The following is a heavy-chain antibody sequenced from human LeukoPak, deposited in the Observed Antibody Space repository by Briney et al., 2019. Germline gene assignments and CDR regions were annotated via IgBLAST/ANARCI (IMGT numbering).Heavy chain of an antibody. J-gene: IGHJ3*02. CDR3: ASPKDIVVVPAAILDGAFDI. CDR2: IYYSGST. V-gene: IGHV4-39*01. D-gene: IGHD2-2*02. Sequence: SETLSLTCTVSGGSISSSSYYWGWIRQPPGKGLEWIGSIYYSGSTYYNPSLKSRVTISVDTSKNQFSLKLSSVTAADTAVYYCASPKDIVVVPAAILDGAFDIWGQGTMVTVSS. CDR1: GGSISSSSYY.